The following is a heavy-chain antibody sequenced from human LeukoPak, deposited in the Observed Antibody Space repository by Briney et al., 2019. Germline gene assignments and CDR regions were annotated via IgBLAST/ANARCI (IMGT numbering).Heavy chain of an antibody. CDR2: IIPIFGTA. CDR1: GGTFSSYA. V-gene: IGHV1-69*05. CDR3: ASMESSGFYLDY. J-gene: IGHJ4*02. Sequence: SVKVSCKASGGTFSSYAISWVRQAPGQGLEWMGGIIPIFGTANYAQKFQGRVTITTDESTSTAYMELSSLRYDDTAVYYCASMESSGFYLDYWGQGTLVTVSS. D-gene: IGHD3-22*01.